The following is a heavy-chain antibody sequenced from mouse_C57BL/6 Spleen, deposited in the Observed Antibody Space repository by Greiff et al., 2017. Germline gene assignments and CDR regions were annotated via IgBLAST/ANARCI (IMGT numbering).Heavy chain of an antibody. CDR2: ISYDGSN. J-gene: IGHJ2*01. CDR1: GYSITSGYY. V-gene: IGHV3-6*01. Sequence: DVQLQESGPGLVKPSQSLSLTCSVTGYSITSGYYWNWIRQFPGNKLERMGYISYDGSNNYNPSLKNRISITRDTSKNQFFLKLNPVTTEDTATYYCARDMGYDYRYFDYWGQGTTLTVSS. D-gene: IGHD2-4*01. CDR3: ARDMGYDYRYFDY.